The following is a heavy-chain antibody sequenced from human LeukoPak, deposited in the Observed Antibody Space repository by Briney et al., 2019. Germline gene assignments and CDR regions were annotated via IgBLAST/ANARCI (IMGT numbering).Heavy chain of an antibody. CDR1: GYTFTSYD. J-gene: IGHJ4*02. D-gene: IGHD4-23*01. CDR3: ARADYGGNSVPFGY. Sequence: RASAKVSCKASGYTFTSYDINWVRQATGQGLEWMGWMNPNSGNTGYAQKFQGRVTMTRNTSISTAYMELSSLRSEDTAVYYCARADYGGNSVPFGYWGQGTLVTVSS. V-gene: IGHV1-8*01. CDR2: MNPNSGNT.